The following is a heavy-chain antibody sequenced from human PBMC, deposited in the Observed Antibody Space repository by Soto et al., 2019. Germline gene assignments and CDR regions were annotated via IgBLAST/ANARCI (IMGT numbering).Heavy chain of an antibody. Sequence: SETLSLTCTVSGVSFSSYYWSWIRQPPGKGLEWIGYIHYSGSTSYNPSLKSRVAISVDTSKNQFSLKLSSVTAADTAVYYCAKQSRPPGIFTGYYLRFDIWGQRTMVTVSS. CDR1: GVSFSSYY. V-gene: IGHV4-59*08. D-gene: IGHD3-9*01. CDR2: IHYSGST. CDR3: AKQSRPPGIFTGYYLRFDI. J-gene: IGHJ3*02.